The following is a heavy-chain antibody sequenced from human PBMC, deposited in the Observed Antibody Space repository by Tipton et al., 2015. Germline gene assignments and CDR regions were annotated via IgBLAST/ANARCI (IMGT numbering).Heavy chain of an antibody. V-gene: IGHV4-59*01. CDR2: IQYSGGT. Sequence: LRLSCTVSSDSINKYYWSWIRQPPGKELEWIGYIQYSGGTNYNPSLESRVSISVDTSKTQFSLEMRSVTATDTAGYYCARARGRHGGLFDSWGQGTLVTVSS. D-gene: IGHD4-23*01. CDR1: SDSINKYY. CDR3: ARARGRHGGLFDS. J-gene: IGHJ4*02.